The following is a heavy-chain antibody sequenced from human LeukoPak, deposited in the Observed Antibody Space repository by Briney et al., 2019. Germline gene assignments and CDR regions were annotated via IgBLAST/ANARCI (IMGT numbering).Heavy chain of an antibody. CDR3: ARGPVGYYDSIGYYDY. D-gene: IGHD3-22*01. CDR1: GFTFRTYG. J-gene: IGHJ4*02. CDR2: ISGNGGTT. Sequence: PGGSLRLSCVASGFTFRTYGMSWVRHAPGKGLEWVSAISGNGGTTYYAGSVKGRFTISRDNSKNTLFLQMNTLRAEDTAVYYCARGPVGYYDSIGYYDYWGQGTLVTVSS. V-gene: IGHV3-23*01.